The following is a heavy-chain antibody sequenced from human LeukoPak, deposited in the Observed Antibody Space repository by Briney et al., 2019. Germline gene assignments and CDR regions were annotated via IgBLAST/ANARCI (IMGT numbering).Heavy chain of an antibody. Sequence: ASVKVSCKASGYTFTNYFMHWVRQAPGQGLEWMGIIHPSGGSTSYAQKFQGRVTVTSDTSTSTVYMELSSLRSEDTAVYYCWPPIRGSYLDYWGQGTLVTVSS. CDR1: GYTFTNYF. D-gene: IGHD1-26*01. CDR2: IHPSGGST. J-gene: IGHJ4*02. CDR3: WPPIRGSYLDY. V-gene: IGHV1-46*01.